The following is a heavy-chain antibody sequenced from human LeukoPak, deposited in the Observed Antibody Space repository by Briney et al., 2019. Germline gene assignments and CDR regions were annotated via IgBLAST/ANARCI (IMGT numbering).Heavy chain of an antibody. Sequence: PSETLSLTCTVSGGSISSYYWSWIRQPAGKGLEWIGRIYTSGSTNYNPSLKSRVTMSVDTSKNQFSLKLSSVTAADTAVYYCARAPRYCSGGSCYSTFDYWGQGTLVTVSS. CDR2: IYTSGST. CDR3: ARAPRYCSGGSCYSTFDY. CDR1: GGSISSYY. V-gene: IGHV4-4*07. D-gene: IGHD2-15*01. J-gene: IGHJ4*02.